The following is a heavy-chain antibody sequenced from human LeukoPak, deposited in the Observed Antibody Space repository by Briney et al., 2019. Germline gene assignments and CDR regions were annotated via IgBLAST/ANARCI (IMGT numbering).Heavy chain of an antibody. J-gene: IGHJ4*02. D-gene: IGHD6-19*01. CDR2: ISSSGSTI. Sequence: SGGSLRLSCAASGFTFSSYEMNWVRQAPAKGLEWVSYISSSGSTIYYADSVKGRFTISSDNAKNSLYLQMNSLRAEHTAVYYCARGRRQQWLVDYFDYWGQGTLVTVSS. V-gene: IGHV3-48*03. CDR3: ARGRRQQWLVDYFDY. CDR1: GFTFSSYE.